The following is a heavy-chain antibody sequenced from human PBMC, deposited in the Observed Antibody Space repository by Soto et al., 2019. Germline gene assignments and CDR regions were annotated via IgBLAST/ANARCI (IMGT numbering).Heavy chain of an antibody. CDR1: GGTFSSYT. J-gene: IGHJ4*02. D-gene: IGHD4-17*01. Sequence: QVQLVQSGAEVKKPGSSVKVSCKASGGTFSSYTISWVRQAPGQGLEWMGRIIPILGIANYAQKFQGRVTITADKSTGTAYIELSSLRSEDTAVYYCARATVTTGIDYWGQGTLVTVSS. CDR2: IIPILGIA. CDR3: ARATVTTGIDY. V-gene: IGHV1-69*02.